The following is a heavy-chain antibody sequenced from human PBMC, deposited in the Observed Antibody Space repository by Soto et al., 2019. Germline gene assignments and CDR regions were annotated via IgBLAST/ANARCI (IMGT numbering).Heavy chain of an antibody. CDR1: GFTFSSYS. V-gene: IGHV3-21*01. D-gene: IGHD6-13*01. J-gene: IGHJ4*02. CDR2: ISSSSSYI. Sequence: GGSLRLSCAASGFTFSSYSMNWVRQAPGKGLEWVSSISSSSSYIYYADSVKGRFTISRDNAKNSLYLQMNSLRAEDTAVYYCAREFIAAAGTGWYYWGQGTLVTVSS. CDR3: AREFIAAAGTGWYY.